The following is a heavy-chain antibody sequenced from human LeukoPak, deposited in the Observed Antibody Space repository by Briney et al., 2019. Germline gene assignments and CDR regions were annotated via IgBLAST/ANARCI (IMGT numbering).Heavy chain of an antibody. J-gene: IGHJ6*02. CDR3: ARVRGQQLGQYYYYYGMDV. Sequence: SETLSLTCAVYGGSFSDYYWSWIRQPPGKGLEWIGEINHSGSTNYNPSLKSRVTISVDTSKNQSSLKLSSVTAADTAVYYCARVRGQQLGQYYYYYGMDVWGQGTTVTVSS. CDR1: GGSFSDYY. D-gene: IGHD6-13*01. CDR2: INHSGST. V-gene: IGHV4-34*01.